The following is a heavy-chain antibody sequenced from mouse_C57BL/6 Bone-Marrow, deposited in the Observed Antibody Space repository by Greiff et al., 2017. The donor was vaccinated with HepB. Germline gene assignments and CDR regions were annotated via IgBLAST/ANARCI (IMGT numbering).Heavy chain of an antibody. CDR1: GFTFSSYG. J-gene: IGHJ2*01. CDR2: ISSGGSYT. Sequence: EVQLVDSGGDLVKPGGSLKLSCAASGFTFSSYGMSWVRQTPDKRLEWVATISSGGSYTYYPDSVKGRFTISRDNAKNTLYLQMSSLKSEDTAMYYCARHKKRVVADYWGQGTTLTVSS. CDR3: ARHKKRVVADY. D-gene: IGHD1-1*01. V-gene: IGHV5-6*01.